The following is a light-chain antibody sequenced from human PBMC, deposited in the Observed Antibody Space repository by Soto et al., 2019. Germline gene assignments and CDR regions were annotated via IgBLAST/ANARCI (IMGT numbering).Light chain of an antibody. CDR1: GSVSSY. Sequence: EIVLTHSPATLSLSPGESATISWSATGSVSSYLAWYQQKPGQAPRLLIYDASSRPTDLPARFSGSGSGTDFTLTISSLEPEDFALYYCQQRSNWPITSGQGTRLEIK. V-gene: IGKV3-11*01. CDR2: DAS. CDR3: QQRSNWPIT. J-gene: IGKJ5*01.